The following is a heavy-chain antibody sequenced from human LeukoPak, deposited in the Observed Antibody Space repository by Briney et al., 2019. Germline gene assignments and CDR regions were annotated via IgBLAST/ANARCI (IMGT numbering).Heavy chain of an antibody. CDR3: VRVRSWFDP. J-gene: IGHJ5*02. V-gene: IGHV4-59*01. CDR1: GDSISSYY. Sequence: SETLSLTCTVSGDSISSYYWSWIRQPSGKGLEWIGYIYYSGSTNYNPSLKSRVTISVDTSKNQFSLKLSSVTAADTAVYYCVRVRSWFDPWGQGTLVTVSS. CDR2: IYYSGST.